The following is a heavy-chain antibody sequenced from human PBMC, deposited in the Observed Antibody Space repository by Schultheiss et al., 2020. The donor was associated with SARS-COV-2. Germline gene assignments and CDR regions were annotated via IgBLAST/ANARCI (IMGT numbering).Heavy chain of an antibody. V-gene: IGHV5-10-1*01. D-gene: IGHD1-26*01. CDR3: ASSQSYSGSYHLDY. J-gene: IGHJ4*02. CDR1: GYIFTNYW. Sequence: GGSLRLSCQGSGYIFTNYWIIWVRQMPGKGLEWMGRIDPSDSYTDYSPSFEGHVTISADKSINTSYLQWSSLKASDTAMYYCASSQSYSGSYHLDYWGQGTLVTVSS. CDR2: IDPSDSYT.